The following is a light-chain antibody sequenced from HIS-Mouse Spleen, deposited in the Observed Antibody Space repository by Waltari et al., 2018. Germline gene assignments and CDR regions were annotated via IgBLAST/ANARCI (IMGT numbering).Light chain of an antibody. CDR1: QSVSSY. V-gene: IGKV3-11*01. J-gene: IGKJ4*01. Sequence: EIVLTQSPATLSLSPGERATLSCRARQSVSSYFAWYQQKPGQAPRLLIYDASNRATGIPARFSGSGSGTDFTLTISSLEPEDFAVYYCQQRSNWPPVTFGGGTKVEIK. CDR3: QQRSNWPPVT. CDR2: DAS.